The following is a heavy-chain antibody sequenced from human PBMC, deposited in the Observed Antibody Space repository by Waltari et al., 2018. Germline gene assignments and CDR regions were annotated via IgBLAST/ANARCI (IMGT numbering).Heavy chain of an antibody. CDR1: GYSISSGYY. CDR2: IYHSGSP. J-gene: IGHJ5*02. D-gene: IGHD6-13*01. Sequence: QVQLQESGPGLVKPSETLSLTCTVSGYSISSGYYWGWIRQPPGKGLEWIGSIYHSGSPYYNPSLKGRVTISVDTSKTQFSLKLSSVTAADTAVYYCARGYSSSSIFDPWGQGTLVTVSS. V-gene: IGHV4-38-2*02. CDR3: ARGYSSSSIFDP.